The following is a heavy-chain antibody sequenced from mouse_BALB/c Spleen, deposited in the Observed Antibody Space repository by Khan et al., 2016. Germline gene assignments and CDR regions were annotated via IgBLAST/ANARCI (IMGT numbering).Heavy chain of an antibody. CDR2: TDPANGNT. CDR3: ARSPLCYGNYYAMDY. J-gene: IGHJ4*01. Sequence: VQLKESGAELVKPGASVKLSCTASGFNIKDTYMPWVKQRPEQGLAWIGRTDPANGNTKYDPKFQGKATITAEPSSNTADLPLSSLTSEDTAVYYSARSPLCYGNYYAMDYWVQGTSVTVSS. CDR1: GFNIKDTY. V-gene: IGHV14-3*02. D-gene: IGHD1-1*01.